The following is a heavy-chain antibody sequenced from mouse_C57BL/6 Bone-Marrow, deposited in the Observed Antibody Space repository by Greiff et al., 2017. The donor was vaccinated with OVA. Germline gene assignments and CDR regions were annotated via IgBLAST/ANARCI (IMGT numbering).Heavy chain of an antibody. CDR1: GYTFTSYW. Sequence: QVQLQQSGAELVKPGASVKLSCKASGYTFTSYWMHWVKQRPGQGLEWIGMIHPNSGSTNYNEKFKSKATLTVDKSSSTAYMQLSSLTSEDSAVYYCARHYYGSSVYAMDYWGQGTSVTVSS. CDR2: IHPNSGST. CDR3: ARHYYGSSVYAMDY. D-gene: IGHD1-1*01. V-gene: IGHV1-64*01. J-gene: IGHJ4*01.